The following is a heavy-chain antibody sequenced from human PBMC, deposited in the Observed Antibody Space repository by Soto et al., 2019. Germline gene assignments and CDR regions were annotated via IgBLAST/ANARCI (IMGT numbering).Heavy chain of an antibody. Sequence: EVQLVESGGGLVKPGRSLRLSCTASGFTFGDYAMSWFRQAPGKGLEWVGFIRSKAYGGTTEYAASVKGRFTISRDDSKSIAYLQMNSLKTEDTAVYYCTREAPLLYDSSGYTTRVPPKPIYYYYGMDVWGQGTTVTVSS. CDR2: IRSKAYGGTT. V-gene: IGHV3-49*05. D-gene: IGHD3-22*01. J-gene: IGHJ6*02. CDR1: GFTFGDYA. CDR3: TREAPLLYDSSGYTTRVPPKPIYYYYGMDV.